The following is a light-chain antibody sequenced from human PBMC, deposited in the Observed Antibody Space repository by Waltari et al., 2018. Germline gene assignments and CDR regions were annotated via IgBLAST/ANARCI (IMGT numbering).Light chain of an antibody. CDR3: QKYESLPAT. V-gene: IGKV3-20*01. Sequence: EIVLTQSPGTLSLSPGERATLSCRASPSVGKYLAWYQQRPGPAPRLLLAHASIRATGIPARFSGSGSGTDFSLTISRLEPEDFAVYYCQKYESLPATFGQGTTVEIK. CDR2: HAS. CDR1: PSVGKY. J-gene: IGKJ1*01.